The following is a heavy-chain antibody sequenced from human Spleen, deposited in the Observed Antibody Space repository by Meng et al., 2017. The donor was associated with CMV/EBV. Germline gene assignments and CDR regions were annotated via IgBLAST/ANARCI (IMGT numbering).Heavy chain of an antibody. V-gene: IGHV4-34*01. Sequence: ESLKISCAASGFTVSSNYMSWIRQPPGKGLEWIGEINHSGSTNYNPSLKSRVTISVDTSKNQFSLKLSSVTAADTAVYYCARVGRRYFDRYYFDYWGQGTLVTVSS. CDR1: GFTVSSNY. J-gene: IGHJ4*02. CDR3: ARVGRRYFDRYYFDY. CDR2: INHSGST. D-gene: IGHD3-9*01.